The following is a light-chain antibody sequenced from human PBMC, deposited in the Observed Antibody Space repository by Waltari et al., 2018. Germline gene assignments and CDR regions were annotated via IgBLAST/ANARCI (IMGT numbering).Light chain of an antibody. J-gene: IGKJ1*01. CDR3: QQYHNWPPGT. V-gene: IGKV3-15*01. CDR2: GAS. Sequence: ETVMTQSPATLSVSPGEGATLSCRASQSVGSTVAWYKQKPGQAPRLLMYGASTRAAGIPARFSGSGSGTEFTLTISSLQSEDFAIYFCQQYHNWPPGTFGQGTTVEIK. CDR1: QSVGST.